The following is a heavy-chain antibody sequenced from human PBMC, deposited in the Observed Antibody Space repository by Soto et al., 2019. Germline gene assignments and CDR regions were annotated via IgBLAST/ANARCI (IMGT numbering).Heavy chain of an antibody. CDR2: ISAYNGNT. Sequence: ASVKVSCKASGYTFTSYGISWVRQAPGQGLEWMGWISAYNGNTNYAQKLQGRVTMTTDTSTSTAYMELRSLRSDDTAVYYCAREGVYCSSTSCYDAFDIWGQGTMVTVSS. CDR1: GYTFTSYG. CDR3: AREGVYCSSTSCYDAFDI. D-gene: IGHD2-2*01. J-gene: IGHJ3*02. V-gene: IGHV1-18*01.